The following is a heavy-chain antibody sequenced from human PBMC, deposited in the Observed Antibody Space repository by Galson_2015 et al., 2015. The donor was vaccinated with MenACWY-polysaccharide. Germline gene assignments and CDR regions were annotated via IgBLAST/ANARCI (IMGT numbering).Heavy chain of an antibody. CDR2: ISWNSGSI. D-gene: IGHD3-22*01. CDR3: AKGESGVVVSMFDI. Sequence: SLRLSCAASGFTFSSYAMSWVRQAPGKGLEWVSAISWNSGSIGYADSVKGRFTISRDNAKNSLYLQMNSLRAEDTALYYCAKGESGVVVSMFDIWGQGTMVTVSS. V-gene: IGHV3-9*01. J-gene: IGHJ3*02. CDR1: GFTFSSYA.